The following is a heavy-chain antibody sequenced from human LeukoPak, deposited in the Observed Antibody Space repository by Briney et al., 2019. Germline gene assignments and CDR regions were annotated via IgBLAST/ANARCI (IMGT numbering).Heavy chain of an antibody. CDR3: ARLVDYDILTGYYMPFDY. D-gene: IGHD3-9*01. V-gene: IGHV4-39*07. Sequence: SQTLSLTCTVSGVSISSGSYYWSWIRQPPGKGLEWIGEINHSGSTNYNPSLKSRVTISVDTSKNQFSLKLSSVTAADTAVYYCARLVDYDILTGYYMPFDYWGQGTLVTVSS. CDR2: INHSGST. CDR1: GVSISSGSYY. J-gene: IGHJ4*02.